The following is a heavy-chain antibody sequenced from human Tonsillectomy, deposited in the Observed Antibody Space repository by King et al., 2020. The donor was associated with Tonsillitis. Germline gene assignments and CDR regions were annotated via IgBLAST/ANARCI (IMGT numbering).Heavy chain of an antibody. CDR1: GYTFTSYY. D-gene: IGHD1-1*01. J-gene: IGHJ3*02. Sequence: VQLVESGAEVKKPGASVKVSCKASGYTFTSYYMHWVRQAPGQGLEWMGIINPSGGSTSYAQKFQGRVTMTRDTSTSTVYMELSSLRSEDTAVYYCARARQCLDRYKGERGAFDIWGQGTMVTVSS. CDR3: ARARQCLDRYKGERGAFDI. CDR2: INPSGGST. V-gene: IGHV1-46*01.